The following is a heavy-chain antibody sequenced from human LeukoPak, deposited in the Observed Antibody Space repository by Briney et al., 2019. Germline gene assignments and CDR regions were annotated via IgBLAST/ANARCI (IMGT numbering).Heavy chain of an antibody. V-gene: IGHV4-34*01. CDR2: INHSGST. D-gene: IGHD5-18*01. CDR1: GGSFSGYY. CDR3: ARHATPGYSYGYGYFDY. J-gene: IGHJ4*02. Sequence: SETLSLTCAVYGGSFSGYYWSWIRQPPGKGLEWIGEINHSGSTNYNPSLKSRVTISVDTSKNQFSLKLSSVTAADTAVYYCARHATPGYSYGYGYFDYWGQGTLVTVSS.